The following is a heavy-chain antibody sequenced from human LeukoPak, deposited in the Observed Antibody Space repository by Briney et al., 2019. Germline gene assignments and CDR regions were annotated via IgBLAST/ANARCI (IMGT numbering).Heavy chain of an antibody. Sequence: GGSLRLSCAVSGFTFSSCWMSWFRPAPAKGLEWVANIKEDGSEKIYYDDSVKGRFTISRDNTKKSLYLQMNSLRAEDTAVYYCARGGYRYEYWGQGTLVTVPS. CDR3: ARGGYRYEY. J-gene: IGHJ4*02. D-gene: IGHD5-12*01. CDR2: IKEDGSEKI. V-gene: IGHV3-7*04. CDR1: GFTFSSCW.